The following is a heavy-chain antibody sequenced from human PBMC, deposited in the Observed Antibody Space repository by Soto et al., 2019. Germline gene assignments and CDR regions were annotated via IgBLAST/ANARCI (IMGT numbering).Heavy chain of an antibody. Sequence: PXEXLKIYCKCSGYXFAGYLVAWVRHMPGKGLELMGIIYPSDSDTRYRPSFQGQVTISADKYISSAYLQLSSVRASDTAMYYCARGGVSTRTFDYWGQGTPFTVSS. J-gene: IGHJ4*02. CDR3: ARGGVSTRTFDY. CDR1: GYXFAGYL. CDR2: IYPSDSDT. D-gene: IGHD3-3*01. V-gene: IGHV5-51*01.